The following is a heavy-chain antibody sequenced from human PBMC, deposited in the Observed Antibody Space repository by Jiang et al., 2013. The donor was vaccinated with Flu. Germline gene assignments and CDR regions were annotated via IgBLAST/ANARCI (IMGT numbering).Heavy chain of an antibody. V-gene: IGHV4-39*01. D-gene: IGHD5-24*01. CDR3: ARQVRGDGYNFDY. CDR2: IYYSGST. CDR1: GGSISSSSYY. J-gene: IGHJ4*02. Sequence: PGLVKPSETLSLTCTVSGGSISSSSYYWGWIRQPPGKGLEWIGSIYYSGSTYYNPSLKSRVTISVDTSKNQFSLKLSSVTAADTAVYYCARQVRGDGYNFDYWGQGTLVTVSS.